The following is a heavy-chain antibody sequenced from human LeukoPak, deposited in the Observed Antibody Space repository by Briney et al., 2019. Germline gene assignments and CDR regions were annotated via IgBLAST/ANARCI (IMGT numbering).Heavy chain of an antibody. CDR3: ARDGLPLYDSSGYYYGHFDY. CDR2: IGSSSSYI. CDR1: GFTFSSYS. V-gene: IGHV3-21*01. D-gene: IGHD3-22*01. Sequence: GGSLRLSCAASGFTFSSYSMNWVRQAPGKGLEWVSSIGSSSSYIYYADSVKGRFTISRDNAKNSLYLQMNSLRAEDTAVYYCARDGLPLYDSSGYYYGHFDYWGQGTLVTVSS. J-gene: IGHJ4*02.